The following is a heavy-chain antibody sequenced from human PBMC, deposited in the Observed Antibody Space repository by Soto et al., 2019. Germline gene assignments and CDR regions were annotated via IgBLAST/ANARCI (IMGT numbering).Heavy chain of an antibody. CDR3: TTGYAVAGNQDVDY. D-gene: IGHD6-19*01. J-gene: IGHJ4*02. CDR2: IKRKTDGGTT. V-gene: IGHV3-15*01. CDR1: GFTFSNAW. Sequence: EVQLVESGGGLVKPGGSLRLSCAASGFTFSNAWMSWVRQAPGKGLEWVGRIKRKTDGGTTDYAAPVKGRFTISRDDSKNTLYLQMNSLKTEDTAVYYCTTGYAVAGNQDVDYWGQGTLVTVSS.